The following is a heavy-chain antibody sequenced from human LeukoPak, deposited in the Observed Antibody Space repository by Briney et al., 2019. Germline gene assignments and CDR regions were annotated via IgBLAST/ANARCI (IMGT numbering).Heavy chain of an antibody. CDR1: GFTFSSHA. Sequence: GGSLRLSCAASGFTFSSHAMSWVRQAPGKGLEWVSAISGSGGSTYYADSVKGRFTISRDNSKNTLYLQMNSLRAEDTAVYYCAKGPIAPRGYSYGSYLDYWGQGTLVTVSS. D-gene: IGHD5-18*01. J-gene: IGHJ4*02. CDR3: AKGPIAPRGYSYGSYLDY. CDR2: ISGSGGST. V-gene: IGHV3-23*01.